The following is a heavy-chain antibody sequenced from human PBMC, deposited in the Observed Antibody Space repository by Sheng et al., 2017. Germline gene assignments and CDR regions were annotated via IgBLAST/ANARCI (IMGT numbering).Heavy chain of an antibody. J-gene: IGHJ4*02. D-gene: IGHD1-26*01. CDR2: IYTSGST. V-gene: IGHV4-61*02. Sequence: QVQLQESGPGLVKPSQTLSLTCTVSGGSISSGSYYWSWIRQPAGKGLEWIGRIYTSGSTNYNPSLKSRVTISVDTSKNQFSLKLSSVTAADTAVYYCARANVGGSPYFDYWGQGTLVTVSS. CDR3: ARANVGGSPYFDY. CDR1: GGSISSGSYY.